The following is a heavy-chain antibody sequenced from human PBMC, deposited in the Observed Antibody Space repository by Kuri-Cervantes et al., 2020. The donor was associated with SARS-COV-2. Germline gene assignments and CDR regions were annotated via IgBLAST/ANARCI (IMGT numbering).Heavy chain of an antibody. CDR2: IYHSGST. Sequence: SCAVSGGSISSSNWWSWVRQPPGKGLEWIGGIYHSGSTNYNPSLKSRVTISVDKSKNQFSLKLNSVTPADTAVYYCARTLDYYGSGTYCFDYWGQGTLVTVSS. CDR1: GGSISSSNW. CDR3: ARTLDYYGSGTYCFDY. V-gene: IGHV4-4*02. J-gene: IGHJ4*02. D-gene: IGHD3-10*01.